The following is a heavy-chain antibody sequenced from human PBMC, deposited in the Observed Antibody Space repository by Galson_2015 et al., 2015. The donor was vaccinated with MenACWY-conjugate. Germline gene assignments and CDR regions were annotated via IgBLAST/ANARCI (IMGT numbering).Heavy chain of an antibody. D-gene: IGHD6-13*01. CDR2: INSDGSST. V-gene: IGHV3-74*01. CDR1: GFTFSNYW. CDR3: TRDRGGQQPYLNDY. J-gene: IGHJ4*02. Sequence: SLRLSCAASGFTFSNYWMHWVRQAPGKGLLWVSRINSDGSSTSYADSVKGRFTISRENAKNSLYLQMNSLRDEDTAVYYCTRDRGGQQPYLNDYWGQGTLVTVSS.